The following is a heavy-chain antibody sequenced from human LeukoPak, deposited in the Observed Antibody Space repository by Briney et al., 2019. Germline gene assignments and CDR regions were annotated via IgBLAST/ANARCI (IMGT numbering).Heavy chain of an antibody. V-gene: IGHV3-53*01. CDR3: AKYAGYCSSTSCYYYYYYGMDV. Sequence: HPGGSLRLSCAASGFTVSTNYMSWVRQPAGKGLEWVSVIYSVDNTYYEASVKGRFTISRDNSKNTLYLQMNSLRAEYTGVYYCAKYAGYCSSTSCYYYYYYGMDVWGQRTTVTVSS. CDR1: GFTVSTNY. D-gene: IGHD2-2*01. CDR2: IYSVDNT. J-gene: IGHJ6*02.